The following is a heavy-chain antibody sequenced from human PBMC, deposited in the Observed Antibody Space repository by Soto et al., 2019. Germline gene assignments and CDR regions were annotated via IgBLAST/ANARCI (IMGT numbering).Heavy chain of an antibody. CDR3: ARTPGVITMVRGVIMPYYYGMDV. CDR2: TYYRPKWYN. Sequence: PSQTLSLTCAISGDSVSSNSAAWNWIRQSPSRGLEWLGRTYYRPKWYNDYAVSVKSRITINPDTSKNQFSLQLNSVTPEDTAVYYCARTPGVITMVRGVIMPYYYGMDVWGQGTTVTVSS. V-gene: IGHV6-1*01. D-gene: IGHD3-10*01. J-gene: IGHJ6*02. CDR1: GDSVSSNSAA.